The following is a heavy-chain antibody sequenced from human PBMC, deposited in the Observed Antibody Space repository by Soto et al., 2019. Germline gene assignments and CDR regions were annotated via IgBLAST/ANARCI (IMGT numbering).Heavy chain of an antibody. D-gene: IGHD2-15*01. V-gene: IGHV4-39*01. CDR3: ARHSDCSGGSCYSEYFAVGNWFDP. J-gene: IGHJ5*02. Sequence: QLLESGPGLVKPSETLSLTCTVSGGSISSGRYYWGWIRQPPGKGLEWIGRIYYSGSTYSNPSLKSRVTIFVDTSKNQFSLRLSSVTAADTAVYYCARHSDCSGGSCYSEYFAVGNWFDPWGQGTLVTVSS. CDR1: GGSISSGRYY. CDR2: IYYSGST.